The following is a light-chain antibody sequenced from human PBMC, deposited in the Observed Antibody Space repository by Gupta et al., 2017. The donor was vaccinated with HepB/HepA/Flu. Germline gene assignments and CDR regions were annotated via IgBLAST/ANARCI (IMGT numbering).Light chain of an antibody. CDR1: QSVLYSSNNKNY. CDR2: WAP. CDR3: QQYYSTPVT. J-gene: IGKJ1*01. Sequence: DIVMTQSPDSLAVSLGERATINCKSSQSVLYSSNNKNYLAWYQQKPGQPPKLLIYWAPTRESGVPDRFSGSGSGTDFTLTISSLQAEDVAVYYCQQYYSTPVTFGPGTKVEIK. V-gene: IGKV4-1*01.